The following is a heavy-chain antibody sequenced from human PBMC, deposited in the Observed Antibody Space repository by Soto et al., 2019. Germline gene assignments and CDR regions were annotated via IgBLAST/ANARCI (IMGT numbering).Heavy chain of an antibody. Sequence: PSETLSLTCTVSSDSISGFYWTWIRQPAGRGLEWIGRIYSSGETNYNPSLTGRVIMSLDTSKNQFSLNLTSVTAADTAVYYCARASQCKSYFDCFAWLDYWGQGTLVTVSS. V-gene: IGHV4-4*07. J-gene: IGHJ4*02. D-gene: IGHD3-9*01. CDR3: ARASQCKSYFDCFAWLDY. CDR1: SDSISGFY. CDR2: IYSSGET.